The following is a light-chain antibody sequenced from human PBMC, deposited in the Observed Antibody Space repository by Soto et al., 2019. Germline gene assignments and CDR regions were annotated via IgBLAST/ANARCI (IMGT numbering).Light chain of an antibody. CDR1: SSDVGSYNL. CDR2: EGS. J-gene: IGLJ2*01. Sequence: QSVLTQPASVSGSPGQSITISCTGTSSDVGSYNLVSWYQQHPGKAPKLMIYEGSKRPSGVSNRFSGSKSGNTASLTNSGLQAEDEADYYCCSYAGSGVVFGGGTKLTVL. V-gene: IGLV2-23*01. CDR3: CSYAGSGVV.